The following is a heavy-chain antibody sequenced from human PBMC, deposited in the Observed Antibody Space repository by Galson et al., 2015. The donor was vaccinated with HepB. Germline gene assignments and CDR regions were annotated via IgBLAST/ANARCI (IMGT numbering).Heavy chain of an antibody. D-gene: IGHD3-10*01. CDR1: GYSFNTHW. CDR3: ARWGGGDADGLDV. J-gene: IGHJ6*02. Sequence: QSGAEVKKSGESLKISCRGSGYSFNTHWIAWVRLMPGKGLEWMGIIYPDDSDTKYSPSFQGQVTISADKSIATAYLQWRTLQASDTAMYYCARWGGGDADGLDVWGQGTTVTVS. CDR2: IYPDDSDT. V-gene: IGHV5-51*03.